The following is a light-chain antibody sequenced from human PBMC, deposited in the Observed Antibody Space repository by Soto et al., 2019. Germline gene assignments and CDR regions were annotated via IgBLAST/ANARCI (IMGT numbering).Light chain of an antibody. Sequence: DSQMTQSPSTLSASVGDRVTITCRASQSISSWLAWYQQKPGKAPKLLIYKASSSESGVPSRFSGSGSGTEFTLTISSLQPDDFATYYSQQYHSYPWTFGQGTKV. CDR1: QSISSW. V-gene: IGKV1-5*03. CDR2: KAS. CDR3: QQYHSYPWT. J-gene: IGKJ1*01.